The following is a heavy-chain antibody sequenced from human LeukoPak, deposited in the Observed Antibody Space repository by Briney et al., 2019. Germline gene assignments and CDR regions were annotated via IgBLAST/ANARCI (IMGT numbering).Heavy chain of an antibody. J-gene: IGHJ4*02. CDR2: INKDGDTI. D-gene: IGHD2-2*01. V-gene: IGHV3-74*01. CDR3: VRGLGAYQFDY. Sequence: GGSLRLSCAASGFTFSIYWMHWVRQAPGKGLVWVSHINKDGDTITYVDSVKGRFTISRDNAKNTLYLQMNSLRAEDTAVYYCVRGLGAYQFDYWGQGTLVTVSS. CDR1: GFTFSIYW.